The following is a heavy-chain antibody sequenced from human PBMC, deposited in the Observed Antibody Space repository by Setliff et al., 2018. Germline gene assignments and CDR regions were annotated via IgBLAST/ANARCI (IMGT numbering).Heavy chain of an antibody. CDR3: ARGAGWCCDSSGYYYDY. V-gene: IGHV4-39*07. Sequence: SETLSLTCTVSGGSISSSSYYWGWIRQPPGKGLEWIGRIYTSGSTNYNPSLKSRVTIAVDTSKNQFSLKLSSVTAADTAVYYCARGAGWCCDSSGYYYDYWGQGTLVTVSS. J-gene: IGHJ4*02. D-gene: IGHD3-22*01. CDR1: GGSISSSSYY. CDR2: IYTSGST.